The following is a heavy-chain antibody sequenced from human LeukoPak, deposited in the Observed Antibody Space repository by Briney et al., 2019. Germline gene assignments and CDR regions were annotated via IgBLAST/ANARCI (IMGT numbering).Heavy chain of an antibody. CDR1: GGSISRDF. J-gene: IGHJ5*02. CDR2: IYYTGST. D-gene: IGHD4-17*01. V-gene: IGHV4-59*01. CDR3: ASGYGDYWFDP. Sequence: SETLSLTCTVSGGSISRDFWSWIRQPPGKGLEWIGYIYYTGSTNYNPSLKSRVTISIDTSKNQFSLRLSSVTAADTAVYYCASGYGDYWFDPWAREPWSPSPQ.